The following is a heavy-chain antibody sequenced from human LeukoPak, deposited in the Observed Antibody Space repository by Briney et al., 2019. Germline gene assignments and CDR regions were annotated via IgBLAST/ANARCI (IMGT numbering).Heavy chain of an antibody. D-gene: IGHD6-6*01. V-gene: IGHV1-18*01. CDR2: ISAYNGNT. Sequence: GASVKVSCKASGYTFTSYGISWVRQAPGQGLEWMGWISAYNGNTNYAQKLQGRVTMTTGTSTSTAYMELRSLRSDDTAVYYCARDGEYSSSSDFDYWGQGTLVTVSS. CDR3: ARDGEYSSSSDFDY. CDR1: GYTFTSYG. J-gene: IGHJ4*02.